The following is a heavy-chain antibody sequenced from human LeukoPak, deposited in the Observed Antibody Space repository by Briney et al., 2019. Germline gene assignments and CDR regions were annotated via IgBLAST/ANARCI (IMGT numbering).Heavy chain of an antibody. CDR2: IYYSGST. CDR3: ARDHGDTAMEKKPYYFDY. D-gene: IGHD5-18*01. J-gene: IGHJ4*02. V-gene: IGHV4-59*01. CDR1: GGSISSYY. Sequence: PSETLSLTCTVSGGSISSYYWSWIRQPPGKGLEWIGYIYYSGSTNYNPSLKSRVTISVDTSKNQFSLKLSSVTAADTAVYYCARDHGDTAMEKKPYYFDYWGQGTLVTVSS.